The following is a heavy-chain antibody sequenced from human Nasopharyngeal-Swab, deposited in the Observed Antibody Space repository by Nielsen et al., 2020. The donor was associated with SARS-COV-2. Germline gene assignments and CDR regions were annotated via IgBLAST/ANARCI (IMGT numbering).Heavy chain of an antibody. CDR3: ARDMVLLPYSGSYPDAFDI. Sequence: GGSLRLSCAASGFTFSSYGMHWVRQAPGKGLGWVAVIWYDGSNKYYADSVKGRFTISRDNSKSTLYLQMNSLRAEDTAVYYCARDMVLLPYSGSYPDAFDIWGQGTMVTVSS. D-gene: IGHD1-26*01. J-gene: IGHJ3*02. V-gene: IGHV3-33*01. CDR2: IWYDGSNK. CDR1: GFTFSSYG.